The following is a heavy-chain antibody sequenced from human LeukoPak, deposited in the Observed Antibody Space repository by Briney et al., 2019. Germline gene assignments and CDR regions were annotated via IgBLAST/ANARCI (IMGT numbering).Heavy chain of an antibody. CDR1: GFTFSSYW. Sequence: GGSLRLSCAASGFTFSSYWMHWVRQAPGKGLVWVSRITGDGGSTAYEDSVQGRFTISRDNAKNTLYLQMNSLRAEDTALYYCATGGGRAFDIWGQGTMVTVSS. D-gene: IGHD1-14*01. CDR2: ITGDGGST. V-gene: IGHV3-74*01. CDR3: ATGGGRAFDI. J-gene: IGHJ3*02.